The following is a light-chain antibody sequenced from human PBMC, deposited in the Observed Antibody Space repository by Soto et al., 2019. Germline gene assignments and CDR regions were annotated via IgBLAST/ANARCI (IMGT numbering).Light chain of an antibody. CDR2: GAS. V-gene: IGKV3-20*01. Sequence: EIVLTQSPGTLSLSPGERATLSCRASQSVSSSYLAWYQQKPGQAPRLLIYGASSRATGIPDRFSGSGSGTDFTLTNSRLEPEDFAVYYCQQYGSSPTFGGGTKVENK. J-gene: IGKJ4*01. CDR1: QSVSSSY. CDR3: QQYGSSPT.